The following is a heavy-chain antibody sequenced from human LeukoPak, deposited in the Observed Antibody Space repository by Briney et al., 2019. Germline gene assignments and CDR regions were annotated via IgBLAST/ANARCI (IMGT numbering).Heavy chain of an antibody. J-gene: IGHJ2*01. CDR3: VRYYTRNSWYFDL. V-gene: IGHV3-7*01. CDR2: IKPDEGEK. Sequence: GGSLRLSCAASGLTFTSDLMIWVRQAPGRGRAGVANIKPDEGEKYYVDSVKGRFTVSRDNAKNSLYLQMNSLRAEDTAVYYCVRYYTRNSWYFDLWGRGTLVTVSS. CDR1: GLTFTSDL. D-gene: IGHD1-7*01.